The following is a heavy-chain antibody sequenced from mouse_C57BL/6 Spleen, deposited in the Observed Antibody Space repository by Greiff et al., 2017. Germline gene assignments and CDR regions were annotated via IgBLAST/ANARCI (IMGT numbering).Heavy chain of an antibody. CDR2: ISSGGSYT. CDR1: GFTFSSYG. D-gene: IGHD1-1*01. Sequence: EVKLVESGGDLVKPGGSLKLSCAASGFTFSSYGMSWVRQTPDKRLEWVATISSGGSYTYYPDSVKGRFTISRDNANNTLYLQMSSLKSEDTAMYYCARREVYYYAFDYWGQGTTLTVSS. CDR3: ARREVYYYAFDY. V-gene: IGHV5-6*02. J-gene: IGHJ2*01.